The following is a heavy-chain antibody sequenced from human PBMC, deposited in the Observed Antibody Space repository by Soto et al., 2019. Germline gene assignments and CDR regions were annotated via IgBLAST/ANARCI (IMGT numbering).Heavy chain of an antibody. CDR1: GGSISSSSYY. V-gene: IGHV4-39*01. CDR2: IYYSGST. D-gene: IGHD4-17*01. CDR3: ARRYGPGFDY. Sequence: SETLSLTCTVSGGSISSSSYYWGWIRQPPGKGLEWIGSIYYSGSTYYNLSLKSRVTISVDTSKNQFSLKLSSVTAADTAVYFCARRYGPGFDYWGQGTLVTVSS. J-gene: IGHJ4*02.